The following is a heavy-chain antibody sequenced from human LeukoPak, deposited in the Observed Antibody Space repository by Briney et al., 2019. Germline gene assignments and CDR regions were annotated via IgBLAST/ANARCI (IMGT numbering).Heavy chain of an antibody. J-gene: IGHJ4*02. D-gene: IGHD6-19*01. CDR1: GFTFSSYG. CDR3: AKEVWQWLPPDY. V-gene: IGHV3-30*18. Sequence: PGGSLRLSCAASGFTFSSYGMHWVRQAPGKGLEWVAVISYDGSNIYCADSVKGRFTISRDNSKNTLYLQMNSLRAEDSAVYYCAKEVWQWLPPDYWGPGTLVTVSS. CDR2: ISYDGSNI.